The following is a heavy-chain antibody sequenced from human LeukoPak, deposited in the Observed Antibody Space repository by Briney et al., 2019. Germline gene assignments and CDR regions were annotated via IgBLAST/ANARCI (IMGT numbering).Heavy chain of an antibody. J-gene: IGHJ5*02. CDR3: ARSGRSGSYSGFDP. Sequence: SETLSLTCAVSGGSISSSNWWSWVRQPPGKGLEWIGEIYHSGSTNYNPSLKSRVTISVDKSKNQFSLKLSSVTAADTAVYYCARSGRSGSYSGFDPWGQGTLVTVSS. CDR1: GGSISSSNW. V-gene: IGHV4-4*02. CDR2: IYHSGST. D-gene: IGHD3-10*01.